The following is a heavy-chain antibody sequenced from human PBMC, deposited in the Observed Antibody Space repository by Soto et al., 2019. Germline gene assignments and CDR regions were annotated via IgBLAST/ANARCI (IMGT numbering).Heavy chain of an antibody. CDR3: AIQSHYGSSWPFDY. CDR2: IYYSGST. D-gene: IGHD6-13*01. J-gene: IGHJ4*02. CDR1: GGSISSSSYY. V-gene: IGHV4-39*01. Sequence: TETLSLTCTVSGGSISSSSYYWGWIRQPPGKGLEWIGSIYYSGSTYYNPSLKSRVTISVDTSKNQFSLKLSSVTAADTAVYYCAIQSHYGSSWPFDYWGQGTLVTVSS.